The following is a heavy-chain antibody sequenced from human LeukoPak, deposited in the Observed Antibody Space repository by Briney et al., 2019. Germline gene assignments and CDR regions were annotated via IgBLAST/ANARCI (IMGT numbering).Heavy chain of an antibody. CDR2: INPNSGGT. D-gene: IGHD2-15*01. J-gene: IGHJ4*02. CDR3: ARDEYCSGGSCYSGDY. CDR1: GHTFTGYY. Sequence: ASVKVSCKASGHTFTGYYMHWVRQAPGQGLEWMGRINPNSGGTNYAQKFQGRVTMTRDTSISTAYMELSRLRSDDTAVYYCARDEYCSGGSCYSGDYWGQRTLVTVSS. V-gene: IGHV1-2*06.